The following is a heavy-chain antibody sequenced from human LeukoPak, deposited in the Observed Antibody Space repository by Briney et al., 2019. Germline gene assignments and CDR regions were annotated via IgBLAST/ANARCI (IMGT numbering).Heavy chain of an antibody. Sequence: SETLSLTCTVSGGSISSYYWSWNRQPPGKGLEWIGYIYYSGSTNYNPSLKSRVTISVDTSKNQFSLKLSSVTAADTAVYYCARDPSARTYDFWSGQVGYMDVWGKGTTVTVSS. CDR2: IYYSGST. V-gene: IGHV4-59*12. J-gene: IGHJ6*03. D-gene: IGHD3-3*01. CDR1: GGSISSYY. CDR3: ARDPSARTYDFWSGQVGYMDV.